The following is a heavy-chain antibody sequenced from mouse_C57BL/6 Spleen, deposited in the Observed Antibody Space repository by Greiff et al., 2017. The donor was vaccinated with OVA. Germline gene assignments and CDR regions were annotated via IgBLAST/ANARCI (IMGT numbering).Heavy chain of an antibody. D-gene: IGHD2-3*01. CDR2: IDPSDSDT. CDR3: ERGAGSMMVRSWFAG. V-gene: IGHV1-69*01. Sequence: QVQLQQPGAELVMPGASVKLSCKASGYTFTSYWMHWVKQRPGQGLEWIGEIDPSDSDTNYNQKFKGKSTLTVDKSSSTAYMQLSSLTSEDSAVYFCERGAGSMMVRSWFAGWGQGAMVTVSA. J-gene: IGHJ3*01. CDR1: GYTFTSYW.